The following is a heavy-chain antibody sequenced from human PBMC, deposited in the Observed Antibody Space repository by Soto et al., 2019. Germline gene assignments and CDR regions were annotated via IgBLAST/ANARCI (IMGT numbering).Heavy chain of an antibody. V-gene: IGHV4-38-2*02. CDR1: GSSITNSFY. CDR2: ISHTGRT. D-gene: IGHD2-15*01. Sequence: PSETLSLTCRVSGSSITNSFYWGWIRQSPEKGLEWIGSISHTGRTSYNPSLKSRVSISVDTSKNQFSLTLTSVTAADTAVYYCARDPANLALAVAYFDSWGQGTLVTVYS. J-gene: IGHJ4*02. CDR3: ARDPANLALAVAYFDS.